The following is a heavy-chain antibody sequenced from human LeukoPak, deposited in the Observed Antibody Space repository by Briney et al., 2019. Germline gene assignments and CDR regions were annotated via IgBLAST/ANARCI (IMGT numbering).Heavy chain of an antibody. Sequence: GGSLRLSCAASGFIFNSHSMNWVRQASGKGLEWVGRIRSKANSYATAYAASVKGRFTISRDDSKNTAYLQMNSLKTEDTAVYYCVNEYHGAFDIWGQGTMVTVSS. CDR2: IRSKANSYAT. CDR1: GFIFNSHS. CDR3: VNEYHGAFDI. V-gene: IGHV3-73*01. D-gene: IGHD1-1*01. J-gene: IGHJ3*02.